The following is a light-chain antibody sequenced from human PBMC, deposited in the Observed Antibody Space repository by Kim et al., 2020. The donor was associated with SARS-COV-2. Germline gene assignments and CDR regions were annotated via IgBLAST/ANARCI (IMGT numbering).Light chain of an antibody. V-gene: IGLV3-1*01. Sequence: VSPGQTASITCSGDKLGDKYSCWYQQKPGQSPVVVIYQDSKGPSGIPERFSGSNSGNTATLTISGTQAMDEADYYCQAWDSSTAVFGGGTQLTVL. CDR2: QDS. CDR3: QAWDSSTAV. CDR1: KLGDKY. J-gene: IGLJ2*01.